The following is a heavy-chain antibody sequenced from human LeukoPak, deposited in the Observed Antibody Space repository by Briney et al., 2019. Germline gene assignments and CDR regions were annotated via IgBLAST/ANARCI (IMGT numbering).Heavy chain of an antibody. CDR3: ATLMVRGVPVDY. CDR1: GFNFDNFA. Sequence: GGSLRLSCEGSGFNFDNFAFHWVRQAPGKGLEWVALISYDGTNKHFADSVKGRFTISRDNAKSTLYLQMNSLRVEDTAVYYCATLMVRGVPVDYWGQGTLVTVPS. J-gene: IGHJ4*02. CDR2: ISYDGTNK. V-gene: IGHV3-30-3*01. D-gene: IGHD3-10*01.